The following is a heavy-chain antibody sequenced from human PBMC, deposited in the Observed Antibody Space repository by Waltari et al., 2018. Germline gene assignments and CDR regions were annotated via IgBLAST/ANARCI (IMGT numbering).Heavy chain of an antibody. CDR1: GGSFSGYY. J-gene: IGHJ4*02. CDR2: INHSGST. CDR3: ARVKRGYGYSRCFDY. D-gene: IGHD1-1*01. Sequence: QVQLQQWGAGLLKPSETLSLTCAVYGGSFSGYYWSWIRQPPGKGLEWIGEINHSGSTNYNPSLKSRVTISVDTSKNQFSRKLSSVTAADTAVYYCARVKRGYGYSRCFDYWGQGTLVTVSS. V-gene: IGHV4-34*01.